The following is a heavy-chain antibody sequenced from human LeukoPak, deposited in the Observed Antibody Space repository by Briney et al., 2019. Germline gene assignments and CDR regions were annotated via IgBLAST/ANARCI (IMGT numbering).Heavy chain of an antibody. D-gene: IGHD5-18*01. V-gene: IGHV3-7*03. CDR2: IKQDGSEK. Sequence: GGSLRLSCAASGFTFSSYWMSWVRQAPGKGLEWVANIKQDGSEKYYVDSVKGRFTISRDNAKNSLYLQMNSLRAEDTAVYYCAREAMYGYGNNFDYWGQGTLVTVSS. CDR1: GFTFSSYW. CDR3: AREAMYGYGNNFDY. J-gene: IGHJ4*02.